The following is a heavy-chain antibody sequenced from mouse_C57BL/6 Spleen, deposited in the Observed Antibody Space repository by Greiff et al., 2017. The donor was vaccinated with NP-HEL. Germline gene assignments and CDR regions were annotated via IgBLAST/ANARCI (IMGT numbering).Heavy chain of an antibody. J-gene: IGHJ2*01. D-gene: IGHD1-1*01. Sequence: EVKLVESGGGLVKPGGSLKLSCAASGFTFSDYGMHWVRQAPEKGLEWVAYISSGSSTIYYADTVKGRFTISRDNAKNTLFLQMTSLRSEDTAMYYCARGSYYGGNFDYWGQGTTLTVSS. CDR3: ARGSYYGGNFDY. CDR1: GFTFSDYG. V-gene: IGHV5-17*01. CDR2: ISSGSSTI.